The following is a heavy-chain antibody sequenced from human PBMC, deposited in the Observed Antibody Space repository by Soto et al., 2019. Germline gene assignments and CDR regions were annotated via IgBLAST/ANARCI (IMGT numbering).Heavy chain of an antibody. Sequence: GGSLRLSCAASGFTFSSYAMSWVRQAPGKGLEWVSAISGSGGSTYYADSVKGRFTISRDNSKNTLYLQMNSLRAEDTAVYYCANESPLAWLLPSSWYYGMGVWGQGTTATVYS. D-gene: IGHD3-3*01. V-gene: IGHV3-23*01. CDR3: ANESPLAWLLPSSWYYGMGV. CDR2: ISGSGGST. CDR1: GFTFSSYA. J-gene: IGHJ6*02.